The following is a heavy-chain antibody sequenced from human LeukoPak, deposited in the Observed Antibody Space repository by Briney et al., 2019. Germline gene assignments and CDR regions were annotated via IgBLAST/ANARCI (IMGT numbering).Heavy chain of an antibody. Sequence: SETLSLTCAVSGGSISSGGYFWTWIRQPPGKGLEWIGYIYYIGSTNYNPSLKSRVIVSVDTSKNQFSLRLSSVTAADTAVYYCARGYSSSWYDYWGQGTLVTVSS. CDR3: ARGYSSSWYDY. V-gene: IGHV4-61*08. D-gene: IGHD6-13*01. J-gene: IGHJ4*02. CDR1: GGSISSGGYF. CDR2: IYYIGST.